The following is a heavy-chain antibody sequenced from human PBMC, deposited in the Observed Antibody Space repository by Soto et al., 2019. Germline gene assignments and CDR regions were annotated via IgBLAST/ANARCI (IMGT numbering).Heavy chain of an antibody. V-gene: IGHV4-31*03. D-gene: IGHD2-2*01. Sequence: QVQLQESGPGLVKPSQTLSLTCTVSGGSISSGGYYWSWIRQHPGKGLEWIGYIYYSGSTYYNPSLKSRVTISVDTSKNQFSLKLSSVTAADTAVYYCAREGYASTSDYYYYYCMDVGGQGTTVTVSS. CDR1: GGSISSGGYY. J-gene: IGHJ6*02. CDR3: AREGYASTSDYYYYYCMDV. CDR2: IYYSGST.